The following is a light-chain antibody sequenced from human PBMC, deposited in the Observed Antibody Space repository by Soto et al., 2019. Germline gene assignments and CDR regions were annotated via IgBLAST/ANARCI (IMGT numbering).Light chain of an antibody. CDR3: SAWDDNLSAVV. Sequence: QSVLTQPPSASGTPGQRVVISCSGGISNIGKNTVNWYQQQLPGTAPKLLVYKSNQRPSEVPDRISGSKSGASASLAISGLQSEDEADYDCSAWDDNLSAVVFGGGTKLTVL. CDR1: ISNIGKNT. CDR2: KSN. V-gene: IGLV1-44*01. J-gene: IGLJ3*02.